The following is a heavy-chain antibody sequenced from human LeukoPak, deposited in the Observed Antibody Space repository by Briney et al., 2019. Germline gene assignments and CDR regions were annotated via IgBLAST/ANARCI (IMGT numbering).Heavy chain of an antibody. Sequence: GGSLRLSCAASGFTFNSYVINWVRQAPGKGLEWVSAISGSGDYTYYADSVKGRFTVSRDNSKNTLYLQMNSLRAEGTAVYYCAEVEARENFDYWGQGTLVTVSS. J-gene: IGHJ4*02. CDR2: ISGSGDYT. CDR1: GFTFNSYV. CDR3: AEVEARENFDY. V-gene: IGHV3-23*01. D-gene: IGHD1-1*01.